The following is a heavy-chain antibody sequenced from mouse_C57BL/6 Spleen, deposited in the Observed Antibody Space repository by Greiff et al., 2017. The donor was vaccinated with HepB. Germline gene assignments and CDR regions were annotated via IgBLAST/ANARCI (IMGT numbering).Heavy chain of an antibody. CDR3: ARGQLRLPYYYAMDY. J-gene: IGHJ4*01. CDR1: GYTFTDYN. D-gene: IGHD3-2*02. CDR2: INPNNGGT. V-gene: IGHV1-22*01. Sequence: EVQLQQSGPELVKPGASVKMSCKASGYTFTDYNMHWVKQSHGKSLEWIGYINPNNGGTSYNQKFKGKATLTVNKSSSTADMELRSLTSEDSAVYYCARGQLRLPYYYAMDYWGQGTSVTVSS.